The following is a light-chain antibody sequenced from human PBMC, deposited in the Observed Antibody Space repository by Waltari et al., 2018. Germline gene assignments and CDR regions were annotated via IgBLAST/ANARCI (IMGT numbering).Light chain of an antibody. Sequence: DIQMTPSPSPLSASVGYRVTITCRASQSISSWLAWYQQKPGKAPKLLIYKASSLESGVPSRFSGSGSGTEFTLTISSLQPDDFATYYCQQYNSYPYTFGQGTKLEIK. V-gene: IGKV1-5*03. CDR2: KAS. CDR3: QQYNSYPYT. CDR1: QSISSW. J-gene: IGKJ2*01.